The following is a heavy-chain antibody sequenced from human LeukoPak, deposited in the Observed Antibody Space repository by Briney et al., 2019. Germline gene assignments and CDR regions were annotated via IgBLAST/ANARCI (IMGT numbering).Heavy chain of an antibody. CDR1: GGSISSYY. Sequence: LSLTCTVSGGSISSYYWSWIRQAPGKGLEWVSYSSSSGSTIYYADSVKGRFAISRDNAKNSLYLQMNSLRAEDTAVYYCARRRDFIDYWGQGTLVTVSS. V-gene: IGHV3-11*01. CDR2: SSSSGSTI. J-gene: IGHJ4*02. D-gene: IGHD3/OR15-3a*01. CDR3: ARRRDFIDY.